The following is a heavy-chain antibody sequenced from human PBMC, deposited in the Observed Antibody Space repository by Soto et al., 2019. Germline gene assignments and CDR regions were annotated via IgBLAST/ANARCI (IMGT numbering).Heavy chain of an antibody. CDR1: GFTFSDYY. V-gene: IGHV3-11*01. CDR3: ARRIQGSSSHGFDI. CDR2: ISYSI. D-gene: IGHD6-13*01. Sequence: QVQLVESGGGLVKPGGSLRLSCAASGFTFSDYYMSWIRQAPGKGLEWVSYISYSIYYADSVKGRFTLSRDNAKNSLYLQMNSLRAEDTAVYYCARRIQGSSSHGFDIWGQGTMVTVSS. J-gene: IGHJ3*02.